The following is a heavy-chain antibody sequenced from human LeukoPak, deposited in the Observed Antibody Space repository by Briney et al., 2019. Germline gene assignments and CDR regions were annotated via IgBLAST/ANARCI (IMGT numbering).Heavy chain of an antibody. J-gene: IGHJ4*02. CDR1: GYTFTSYD. D-gene: IGHD2-15*01. CDR3: ARGRLGYCSGGSCYLSL. V-gene: IGHV1-8*01. CDR2: MNPNSGNT. Sequence: GASVKVSCKASGYTFTSYDINWVRQATGQGLEWMGWMNPNSGNTGYAQKFQGRATMTRNTSISTAYMELSSLRSEDTAVYYCARGRLGYCSGGSCYLSLWGQGTLVTVSS.